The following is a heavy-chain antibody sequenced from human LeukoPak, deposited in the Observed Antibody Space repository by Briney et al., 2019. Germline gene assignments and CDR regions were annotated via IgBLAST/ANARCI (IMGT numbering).Heavy chain of an antibody. Sequence: PSETLSLTCAVYGGSFSGYYWSWIRQPPGKGLEWIGEINHSGSTNYNLSLKSRVTISVDTSKNQFSLKLSSVTAADTAVYYCARVAYSSGWLVPPSFWGHYFDYWGQGTLVTVSS. CDR1: GGSFSGYY. D-gene: IGHD6-19*01. V-gene: IGHV4-34*01. J-gene: IGHJ4*02. CDR2: INHSGST. CDR3: ARVAYSSGWLVPPSFWGHYFDY.